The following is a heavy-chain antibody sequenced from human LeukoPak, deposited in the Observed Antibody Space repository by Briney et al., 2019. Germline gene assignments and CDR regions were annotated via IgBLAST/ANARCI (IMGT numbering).Heavy chain of an antibody. D-gene: IGHD3-16*01. V-gene: IGHV3-21*01. CDR3: ARDPPSRGTRYFDY. J-gene: IGHJ4*02. CDR1: GFTFTSYT. CDR2: ISSSSTYI. Sequence: PGGSLRLSCAASGFTFTSYTMNWVRQAPGKGLEWVSYISSSSTYIYYADSVKGRFTVSRDNAKNSLYLQMDSLRVEDTAVYYCARDPPSRGTRYFDYWGQGILVTVSS.